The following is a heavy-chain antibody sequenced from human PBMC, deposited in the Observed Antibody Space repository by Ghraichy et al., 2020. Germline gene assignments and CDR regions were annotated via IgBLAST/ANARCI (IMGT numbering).Heavy chain of an antibody. CDR1: GYTFTGYY. J-gene: IGHJ6*02. Sequence: ASVKVSCKASGYTFTGYYMHWVRQAPGQGLEWMGWINPNSGGTNYAQKFQGWVTMTRDTSISTAYMELSRLRSDDTVVYYCARAIYSNYRYYYYGMDVWGQGTTVTVSS. V-gene: IGHV1-2*04. CDR2: INPNSGGT. D-gene: IGHD4-11*01. CDR3: ARAIYSNYRYYYYGMDV.